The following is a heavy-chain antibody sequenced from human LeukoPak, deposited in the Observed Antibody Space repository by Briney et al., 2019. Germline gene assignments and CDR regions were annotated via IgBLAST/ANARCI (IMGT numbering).Heavy chain of an antibody. J-gene: IGHJ3*02. D-gene: IGHD3-22*01. V-gene: IGHV1-2*02. CDR2: INPNSGGT. CDR3: ARGNYDSSGQGAFDI. Sequence: ASVTVSFKASGYTFTGYYMHWVRQAPGQGLEWMGWINPNSGGTNYAQKFQGRVTMTRDTSISTAYMELSRLRSDDTAVYYCARGNYDSSGQGAFDIWGQGTMVTVSS. CDR1: GYTFTGYY.